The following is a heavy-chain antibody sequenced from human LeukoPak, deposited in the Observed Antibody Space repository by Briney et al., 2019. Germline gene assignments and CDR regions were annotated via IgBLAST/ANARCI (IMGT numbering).Heavy chain of an antibody. D-gene: IGHD5-24*01. V-gene: IGHV1-3*01. CDR3: ARGRWSATTASYYLDF. J-gene: IGHJ4*02. CDR1: GYTFTSYA. Sequence: RGASVKVSCKASGYTFTSYAIHWVRQAPGQRLEWMGWINAGNGNTRYSQRFQGRVTITRDTSASTAYMELSSLTSEDTAVYYCARGRWSATTASYYLDFWGQGTLVTVSS. CDR2: INAGNGNT.